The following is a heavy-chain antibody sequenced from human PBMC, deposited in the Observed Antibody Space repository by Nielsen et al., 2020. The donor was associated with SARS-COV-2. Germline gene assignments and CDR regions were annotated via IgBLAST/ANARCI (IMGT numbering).Heavy chain of an antibody. CDR3: AGAKDTDRVGES. D-gene: IGHD5-18*01. Sequence: ASVKVSCKASGYTLSSHYFHWVRQAPGQGLEWMVILSPTGGSTTYAQKFRGRVTITRDTSTNTIYMDLSSLTSEDTAGYYCAGAKDTDRVGESWGQGTLVTATS. CDR1: GYTLSSHY. V-gene: IGHV1-46*01. CDR2: LSPTGGST. J-gene: IGHJ4*02.